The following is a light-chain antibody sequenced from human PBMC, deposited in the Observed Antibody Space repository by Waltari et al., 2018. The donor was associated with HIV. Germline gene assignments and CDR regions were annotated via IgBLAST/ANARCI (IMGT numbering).Light chain of an antibody. Sequence: SYVLTQPPSVSVAPGKTARITCGGNNIATKSVHWYQQKPGQAPVLVIYYDNDRPSGIPERFSGSNSGNTATLTISRVEAGDEADYYCQVWDSSSDHWVFGGGTQLTGL. V-gene: IGLV3-21*04. CDR1: NIATKS. J-gene: IGLJ3*02. CDR3: QVWDSSSDHWV. CDR2: YDN.